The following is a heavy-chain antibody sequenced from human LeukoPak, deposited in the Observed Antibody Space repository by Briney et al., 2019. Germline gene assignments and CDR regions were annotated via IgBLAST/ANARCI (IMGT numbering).Heavy chain of an antibody. V-gene: IGHV3-7*01. J-gene: IGHJ4*02. Sequence: GGSLRLSCAGSGFTFSDFWMTWVRQTPGKGLEWVANIKEDGTEKNLVDSVKGRFTISRDNAKNSLYLQMNSLRAEDTAVYYCAREAYGDWTVDYWGQGTLVTVSS. CDR1: GFTFSDFW. D-gene: IGHD4-17*01. CDR2: IKEDGTEK. CDR3: AREAYGDWTVDY.